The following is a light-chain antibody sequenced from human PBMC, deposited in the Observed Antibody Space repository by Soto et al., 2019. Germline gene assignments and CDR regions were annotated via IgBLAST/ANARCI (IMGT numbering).Light chain of an antibody. CDR2: DVS. CDR1: SSDVGGYNY. Sequence: QSVLTQPASVSGSPGQSITISCTGTSSDVGGYNYVSWYQQHPGKAPKLMIYDVSNRPSGVSNRFSGSKSGNTASLTISGLQAEDEADYYCSSYISSSPLGVFGTGTKVTVL. CDR3: SSYISSSPLGV. J-gene: IGLJ1*01. V-gene: IGLV2-14*01.